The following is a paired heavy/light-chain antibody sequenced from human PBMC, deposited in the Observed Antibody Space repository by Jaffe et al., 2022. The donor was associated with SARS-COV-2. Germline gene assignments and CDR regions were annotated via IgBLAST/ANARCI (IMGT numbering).Light chain of an antibody. V-gene: IGLV3-21*04. CDR3: QVWDRNSDRSTVI. CDR2: YDG. Sequence: SYVLTQPPSVSVAPGETARLTCGGKNIGGKSVHWYQQKPGQAPVLVIRYDGDRPSGIPERFSGSNSGNRATLTIGRVEAGDEADYYCQVWDRNSDRSTVIFGGGTKLTVL. J-gene: IGLJ2*01. CDR1: NIGGKS.
Heavy chain of an antibody. V-gene: IGHV4-38-2*02. CDR1: GFSITSAHY. CDR3: ARNYDDSGPDWWFDP. CDR2: IYNNGHT. Sequence: QVQLQETGPGLVKPSETLSLTCTVSGFSITSAHYWGWIRQSPGGGLEWIASIYNNGHTYYNPSLKSRVTMSVDTSRNRFSLKLTSLTAADTAIYYCARNYDDSGPDWWFDPWGQGTLVTVSS. D-gene: IGHD3-22*01. J-gene: IGHJ5*02.